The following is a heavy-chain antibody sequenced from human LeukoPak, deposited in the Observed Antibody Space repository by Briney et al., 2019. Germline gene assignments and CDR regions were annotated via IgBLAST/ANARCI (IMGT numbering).Heavy chain of an antibody. CDR3: ARESSSWYSNWFDP. D-gene: IGHD6-13*01. J-gene: IGHJ5*02. V-gene: IGHV3-30*19. CDR2: TSSDGSIK. Sequence: GGSLRLSCVASGFTFSIYGMHWVRQAPGKGLECVAFTSSDGSIKYYADSVKGRFTISRDNSKNTLYLQMNSLRAEDTAVYYCARESSSWYSNWFDPWGQGTLVTVSS. CDR1: GFTFSIYG.